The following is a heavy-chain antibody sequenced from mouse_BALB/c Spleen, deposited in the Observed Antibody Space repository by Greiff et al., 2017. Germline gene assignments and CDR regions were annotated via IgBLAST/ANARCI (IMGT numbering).Heavy chain of an antibody. Sequence: VQVVESGAELAKPGASVKMSCKASGYTFTSYWMHWVKQRPGQGLEWIGYINPSTGYTEYNQKFKDKATLTADKSSSTAYMQLSSLTSEDSAVYYCASWEGAYWGQGTLVTVSA. CDR3: ASWEGAY. CDR1: GYTFTSYW. D-gene: IGHD4-1*01. CDR2: INPSTGYT. J-gene: IGHJ3*01. V-gene: IGHV1-7*01.